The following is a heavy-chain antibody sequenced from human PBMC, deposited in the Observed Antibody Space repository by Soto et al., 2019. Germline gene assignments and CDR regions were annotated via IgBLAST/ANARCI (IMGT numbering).Heavy chain of an antibody. D-gene: IGHD3-10*01. V-gene: IGHV4-59*01. Sequence: SETLSLTCTVSGGSISSYYWSWIRQPPGKGLEWIGYIYYSGSTNYNPSLKSRVTISVDTSKNQFSLKLSSVTAADTAVYYCARAPRGIDGYPSYFEYWGQGTLVTVSS. CDR1: GGSISSYY. J-gene: IGHJ4*02. CDR2: IYYSGST. CDR3: ARAPRGIDGYPSYFEY.